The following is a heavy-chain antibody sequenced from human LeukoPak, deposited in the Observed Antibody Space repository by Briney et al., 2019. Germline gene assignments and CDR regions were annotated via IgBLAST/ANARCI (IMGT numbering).Heavy chain of an antibody. D-gene: IGHD2-15*01. CDR2: IYHSGST. J-gene: IGHJ5*02. CDR1: GYSIRSGCY. CDR3: ARMGIVVVAATPSLFDP. V-gene: IGHV4-38-2*01. Sequence: PSETLSLTCAVSGYSIRSGCYWGWIRQPPGKGLEWIGSIYHSGSTYYNPSLKSRVTISVDTSKNQFSLKLSSVTAADTAVYYCARMGIVVVAATPSLFDPWGQGTLVTVSS.